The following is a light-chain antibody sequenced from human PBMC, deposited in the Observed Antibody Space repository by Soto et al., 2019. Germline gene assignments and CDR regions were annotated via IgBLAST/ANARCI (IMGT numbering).Light chain of an antibody. J-gene: IGKJ3*01. CDR3: QQRITWPAGST. CDR1: QSVGSY. V-gene: IGKV3-11*01. CDR2: DAS. Sequence: EIVLTQSPATLSLSPGERATLSCRASQSVGSYLAWYQQKPGQAPRLLIYDASSRATGIPARFSGSGSGTDFTLTISRLEPEDFADYYCQQRITWPAGSTFGPGTKVDIK.